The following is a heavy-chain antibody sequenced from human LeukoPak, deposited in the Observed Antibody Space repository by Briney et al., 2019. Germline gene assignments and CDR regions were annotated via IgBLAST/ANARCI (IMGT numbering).Heavy chain of an antibody. Sequence: GASVKVSCKGSGYTFANYAIQWVRQAPGQRLEWMGWINAGNGKTKYSQKFQGRVTITADESTSTAYMELSSLRSEDTAVYYCARDFKRYYYGSGRYYYGMDVWGKGTTVTVSS. CDR3: ARDFKRYYYGSGRYYYGMDV. V-gene: IGHV1-3*01. J-gene: IGHJ6*04. CDR2: INAGNGKT. CDR1: GYTFANYA. D-gene: IGHD3-10*01.